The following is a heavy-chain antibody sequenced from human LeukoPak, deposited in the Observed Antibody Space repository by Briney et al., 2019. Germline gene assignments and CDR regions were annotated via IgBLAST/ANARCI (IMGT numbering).Heavy chain of an antibody. Sequence: PGGSLRLSCAASGFTFSSYDMHWVRQAPGKGLEWVAVMWYDGSNKYYADSVKGRFTISRDDSKNTLYLQMNSLRAEDTAMYYCARGLPPVMKYYFDYWGQGTLVTVSS. V-gene: IGHV3-33*08. J-gene: IGHJ4*02. CDR1: GFTFSSYD. CDR2: MWYDGSNK. CDR3: ARGLPPVMKYYFDY. D-gene: IGHD4-11*01.